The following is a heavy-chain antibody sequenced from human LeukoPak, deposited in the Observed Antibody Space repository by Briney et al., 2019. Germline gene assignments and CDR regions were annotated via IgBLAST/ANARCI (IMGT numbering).Heavy chain of an antibody. J-gene: IGHJ4*02. V-gene: IGHV5-51*01. Sequence: GEPLKISCKGSGYSFTNYWIGLGRPMPREGLEWMGIIYPGGSDTRYTPSFQGQVTISADKSISTAYLQWSSLKASDTAMYYCARPSSGLFDYWGQGTLVTVSS. D-gene: IGHD6-19*01. CDR2: IYPGGSDT. CDR3: ARPSSGLFDY. CDR1: GYSFTNYW.